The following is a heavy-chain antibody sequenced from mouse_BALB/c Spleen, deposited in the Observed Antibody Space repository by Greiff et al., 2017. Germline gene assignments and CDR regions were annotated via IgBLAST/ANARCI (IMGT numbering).Heavy chain of an antibody. Sequence: DVQLQESGTVLARPGASVKMSCKASGFSFTSYWMHWVKQRPGQGLEWIGAIYPGNSDTSYNQKFKGKAKLTAVTSASTAYMELSSLTNEDSAVYCCTYYGNLAWFAYWGQGTLVTVSA. D-gene: IGHD2-1*01. J-gene: IGHJ3*01. V-gene: IGHV1-5*01. CDR3: TYYGNLAWFAY. CDR1: GFSFTSYW. CDR2: IYPGNSDT.